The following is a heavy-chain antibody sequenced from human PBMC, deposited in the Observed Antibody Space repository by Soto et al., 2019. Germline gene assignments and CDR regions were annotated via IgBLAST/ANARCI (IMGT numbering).Heavy chain of an antibody. CDR3: ARGVGFGYYYYHMDL. Sequence: SETPSLTSTVTGDPVTSISDYWYWIRQPPGKGLEWIGYIYHSGSADYNPSLGSRVTISIDTSKNQFSLKLTSVTAADTAVYYCARGVGFGYYYYHMDLWGQGTTVT. D-gene: IGHD3-10*01. CDR1: GDPVTSISDY. J-gene: IGHJ6*02. CDR2: IYHSGSA. V-gene: IGHV4-61*01.